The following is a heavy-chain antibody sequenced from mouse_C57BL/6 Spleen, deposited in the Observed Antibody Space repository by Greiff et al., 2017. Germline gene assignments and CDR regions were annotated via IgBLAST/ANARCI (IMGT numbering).Heavy chain of an antibody. D-gene: IGHD3-3*01. CDR3: ARDRDVSYYFDD. CDR1: GFTFSRYA. CDR2: ISDGGSYT. J-gene: IGHJ2*01. Sequence: EVKLVESGGGLVKPGGSLKLSCAASGFTFSRYAMSWVRQTPEKRLEWVATISDGGSYTYYPDNVKGRFTISRDNAKNNLYLQMSHLKSEDTAMYYCARDRDVSYYFDDWGQGTTLTGSS. V-gene: IGHV5-4*01.